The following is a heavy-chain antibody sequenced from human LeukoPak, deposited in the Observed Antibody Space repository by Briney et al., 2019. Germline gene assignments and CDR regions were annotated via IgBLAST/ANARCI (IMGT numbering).Heavy chain of an antibody. CDR3: ARRAYDSSGYYLSRKYYFDY. V-gene: IGHV5-51*01. J-gene: IGHJ4*02. Sequence: GESLKISCKGSGYSFTSYWIGWVRPMPGKGLEWMGIIYPGDSDTRYSPSFQGQVTISADKSISTAYLQWSSLKASDTAMYYCARRAYDSSGYYLSRKYYFDYWGQGTLVTVSS. CDR1: GYSFTSYW. CDR2: IYPGDSDT. D-gene: IGHD3-22*01.